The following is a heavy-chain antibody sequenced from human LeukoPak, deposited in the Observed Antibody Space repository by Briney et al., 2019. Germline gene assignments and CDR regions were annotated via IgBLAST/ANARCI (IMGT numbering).Heavy chain of an antibody. CDR2: FSTSGGST. V-gene: IGHV3-23*01. D-gene: IGHD5-18*01. J-gene: IGHJ4*02. CDR3: AKEALQSLRYSYISNFDY. Sequence: GSLRLSCAASGFTFRGYAMSWVRQAPGKGLGWVSAFSTSGGSTYYADSVKGRFTISRDNSKNTLYLQMNSLRAEDTAVYYCAKEALQSLRYSYISNFDYWGQGTLVTVSS. CDR1: GFTFRGYA.